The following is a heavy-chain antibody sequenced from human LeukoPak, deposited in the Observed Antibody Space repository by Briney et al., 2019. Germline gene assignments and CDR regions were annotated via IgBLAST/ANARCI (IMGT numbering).Heavy chain of an antibody. CDR2: IYTSGST. CDR3: ARAGYYDSSGYIAAFDI. Sequence: ASETLSLTCTVSGGSISSYYWSWIRQPAGKGLEWIGRIYTSGSTNYNPSLKSRVTMSVDTSKNQFSLKLSSVTAADTAVYYCARAGYYDSSGYIAAFDIWGQGTMDTVSS. D-gene: IGHD3-22*01. V-gene: IGHV4-4*07. J-gene: IGHJ3*02. CDR1: GGSISSYY.